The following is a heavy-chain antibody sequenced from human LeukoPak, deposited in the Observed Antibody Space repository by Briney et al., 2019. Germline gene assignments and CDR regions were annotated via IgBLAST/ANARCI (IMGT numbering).Heavy chain of an antibody. J-gene: IGHJ6*02. D-gene: IGHD2-15*01. CDR3: ARGPIRCSGGSCYSRNYYYGMDV. V-gene: IGHV4-34*01. CDR1: GGSFSGYC. CDR2: INHSGST. Sequence: SETLSLTCAVYGGSFSGYCWSWIRQPPGKGLEWIWEINHSGSTNYNPSLKSRVTISVDTSKNQFSLKLSSVTAADTAVYYCARGPIRCSGGSCYSRNYYYGMDVWGQGTTVTVSS.